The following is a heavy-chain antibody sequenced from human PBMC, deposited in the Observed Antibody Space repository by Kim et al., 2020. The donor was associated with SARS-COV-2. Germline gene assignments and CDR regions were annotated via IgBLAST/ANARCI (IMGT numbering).Heavy chain of an antibody. CDR1: GGSISSGGYY. V-gene: IGHV4-31*03. CDR3: ARGGYDAFDI. J-gene: IGHJ3*02. Sequence: SETLSLTCTVSGGSISSGGYYWSWIRQHPGKGLEWIGYIYYSGSTYYNPSLKSRVTISVDTSKNQFSLKLSSVTAADTAVYYCARGGYDAFDIWGQGTMVTVSS. CDR2: IYYSGST. D-gene: IGHD3-16*01.